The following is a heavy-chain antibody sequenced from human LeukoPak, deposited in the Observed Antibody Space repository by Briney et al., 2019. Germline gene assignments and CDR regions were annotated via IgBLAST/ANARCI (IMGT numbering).Heavy chain of an antibody. CDR1: EFSVGSNY. CDR2: IYRGGST. Sequence: GGSLRLSCAASEFSVGSNYMTWVRQAPGKGLEWVSVIYRGGSTYYADSVKGRFTISRDNSKSTLYIQMNSLRAEDTAVYYCARAKPKNMVRGLIMRRESRYYFDYWGQGTLVTVSS. V-gene: IGHV3-53*01. D-gene: IGHD3-10*01. J-gene: IGHJ4*02. CDR3: ARAKPKNMVRGLIMRRESRYYFDY.